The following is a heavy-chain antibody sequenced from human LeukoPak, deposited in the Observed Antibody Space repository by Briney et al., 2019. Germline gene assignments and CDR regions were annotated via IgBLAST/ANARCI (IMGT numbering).Heavy chain of an antibody. CDR3: ARLFESDV. D-gene: IGHD2/OR15-2a*01. CDR1: GGSISSYY. Sequence: SETLSLTCTVSGGSISSYYWSWIRQPPGKGLEWIGSIYYSGSTYYNPSLKSRVTISVDTSKNQFSLKLSSVTAADTAVYYCARLFESDVWGKGTTVTISS. CDR2: IYYSGST. V-gene: IGHV4-59*05. J-gene: IGHJ6*04.